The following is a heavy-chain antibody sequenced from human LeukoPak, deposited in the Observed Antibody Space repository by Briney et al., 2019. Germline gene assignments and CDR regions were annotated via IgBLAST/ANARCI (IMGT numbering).Heavy chain of an antibody. Sequence: PSETLSLTCTVSGGSISSYYWGWIRQPPGKGLEWIGSIYYVGNTYYNPSLKSRVTISVDTSKNQFSLKLSSVTAADTAVYYCARHVGGYCSSTSCPPARYWGQGTMVTVSS. CDR2: IYYVGNT. J-gene: IGHJ3*01. D-gene: IGHD2-2*01. CDR1: GGSISSYY. CDR3: ARHVGGYCSSTSCPPARY. V-gene: IGHV4-39*01.